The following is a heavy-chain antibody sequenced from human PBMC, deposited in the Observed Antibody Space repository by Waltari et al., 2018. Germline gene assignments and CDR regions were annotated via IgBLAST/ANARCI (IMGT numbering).Heavy chain of an antibody. Sequence: EVQLLESGGGLVQPGGSLRLSCAASGFTFSSYAMSWVRQAPGKGLEWVSAISGSGGSTYYADSVKCRFTISRDKSKNTLYLQMNSLRAEDTAVYYCAKDRELWFRELLLFDYWGQGTLVTVSS. CDR2: ISGSGGST. D-gene: IGHD3-10*01. V-gene: IGHV3-23*01. CDR3: AKDRELWFRELLLFDY. CDR1: GFTFSSYA. J-gene: IGHJ4*02.